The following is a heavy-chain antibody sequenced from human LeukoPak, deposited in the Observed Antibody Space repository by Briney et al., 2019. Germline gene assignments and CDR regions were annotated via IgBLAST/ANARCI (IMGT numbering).Heavy chain of an antibody. V-gene: IGHV1-18*01. Sequence: GASVKVSCKASGNTFTKYGINWVRQAPGQGLEWMGWISGYNENTKQAQNLQGRVTMTTDTSTSTAYMELRSLRSDDTAAYYCASDLVYCGADCYTEYWGQGTLVTVSS. CDR2: ISGYNENT. CDR3: ASDLVYCGADCYTEY. D-gene: IGHD2-21*02. CDR1: GNTFTKYG. J-gene: IGHJ4*02.